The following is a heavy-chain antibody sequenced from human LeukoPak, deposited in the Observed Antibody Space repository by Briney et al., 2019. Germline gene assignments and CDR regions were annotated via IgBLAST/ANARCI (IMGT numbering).Heavy chain of an antibody. J-gene: IGHJ4*02. CDR1: GGSISSSSYY. CDR2: IYYSGST. Sequence: SETLSLTCTVSGGSISSSSYYWGWIRQPPGKGLGWIGSIYYSGSTYYNPSLKSRVTVSVDTSKNQFSLKLSSVTAADTAVYYCARTQGYCSSTSCAPFDYWGQGTLVTVSS. D-gene: IGHD2-2*01. CDR3: ARTQGYCSSTSCAPFDY. V-gene: IGHV4-39*01.